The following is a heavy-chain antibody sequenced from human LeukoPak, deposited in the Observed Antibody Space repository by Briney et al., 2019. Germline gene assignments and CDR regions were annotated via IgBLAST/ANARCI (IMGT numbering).Heavy chain of an antibody. CDR2: INHSGST. CDR1: GGSFSGYY. J-gene: IGHJ4*02. Sequence: PSETLSLTCAVYGGSFSGYYWSWIRQPPGKGLEWIREINHSGSTNYNPSLKSRVTISVDTSKNQFSLKLSSVTAADTAVYYCARFSGWLQPDYWGQGTLVTVSS. D-gene: IGHD5-24*01. V-gene: IGHV4-34*01. CDR3: ARFSGWLQPDY.